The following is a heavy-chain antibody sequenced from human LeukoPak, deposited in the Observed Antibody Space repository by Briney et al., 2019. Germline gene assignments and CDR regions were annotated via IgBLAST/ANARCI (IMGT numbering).Heavy chain of an antibody. CDR2: ISYDGSNK. V-gene: IGHV3-30-3*01. D-gene: IGHD2-21*02. J-gene: IGHJ4*02. Sequence: GGSLRLSCAAPGLTFSSYAMHWFRQAPGKGLEWVAVISYDGSNKYYADSVKGRFTISRDNSKNTLYLQMNSLRAEDTAVYYCARVGVAYCGGDCYLGYWGQGTLVTVSS. CDR3: ARVGVAYCGGDCYLGY. CDR1: GLTFSSYA.